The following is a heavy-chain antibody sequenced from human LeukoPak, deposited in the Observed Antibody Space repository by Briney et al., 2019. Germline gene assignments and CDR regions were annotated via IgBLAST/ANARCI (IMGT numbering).Heavy chain of an antibody. CDR1: GGSFSGYY. CDR3: AREHPIDYYYYMDV. J-gene: IGHJ6*03. CDR2: INHSGST. V-gene: IGHV4-34*01. Sequence: PSETLSLTCAVYGGSFSGYYWSWIRQPPGKGLEWIGEINHSGSTNYNPSLKSRVTISVDTSKNQFSLKLSSVTAADTAVYYCAREHPIDYYYYMDVWGKGTTVTVSS.